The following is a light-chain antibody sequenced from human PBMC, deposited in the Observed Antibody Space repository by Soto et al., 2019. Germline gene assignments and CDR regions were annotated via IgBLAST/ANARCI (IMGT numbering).Light chain of an antibody. V-gene: IGKV1-39*01. CDR1: QHIGTF. CDR2: AAS. J-gene: IGKJ5*01. Sequence: DIQMTQSPSSLSASVGDRITVTCRASQHIGTFVHWYQQKPGKAPRVLLYAASSLQSGGPSRFSCSGFGTEFSLTINGLQPEEFATYYCPQSYHTPIPFGQGTR. CDR3: PQSYHTPIP.